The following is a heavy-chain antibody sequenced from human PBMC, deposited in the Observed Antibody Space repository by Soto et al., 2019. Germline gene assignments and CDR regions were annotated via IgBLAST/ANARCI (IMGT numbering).Heavy chain of an antibody. Sequence: SETLSLTCTVSGGSISRGDYYLSWIRQPPGKGLEWIGYIYYSGSTYYNPSLKSRVTISVDTSKNQFSLKLSSVTAADTAVYYCARDPSDYGGNSYYFDYWGQGTLVTVSS. CDR1: GGSISRGDYY. CDR3: ARDPSDYGGNSYYFDY. CDR2: IYYSGST. J-gene: IGHJ4*02. D-gene: IGHD4-17*01. V-gene: IGHV4-30-4*01.